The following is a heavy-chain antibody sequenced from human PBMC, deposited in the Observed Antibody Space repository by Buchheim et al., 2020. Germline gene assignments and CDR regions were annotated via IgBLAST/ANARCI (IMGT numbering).Heavy chain of an antibody. Sequence: QVQLVESGGGVVQPGRSLRLSCAASGFTFSSYGMHWVRQAPGKGLEWVAVIWYDGSNKYYADSVKGRFTISRDNSKNTLYLQMNSLRAEDTAVYYCARDAIPNNYDYVWGSYRPGYYFDYWGQGTL. V-gene: IGHV3-33*01. CDR1: GFTFSSYG. CDR2: IWYDGSNK. CDR3: ARDAIPNNYDYVWGSYRPGYYFDY. D-gene: IGHD3-16*02. J-gene: IGHJ4*02.